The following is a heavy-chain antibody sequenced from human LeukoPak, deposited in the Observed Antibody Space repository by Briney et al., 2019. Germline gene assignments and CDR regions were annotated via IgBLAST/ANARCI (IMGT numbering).Heavy chain of an antibody. Sequence: SETLSLTCTVSGGSNTPYFWSWLRQTPGKGLEWIGYIPYCGDTDYNPSLKSRVTISVDTSKNQFSLKLRYDNAADPALYHCVRKSATGGYNDCDVWYFDLWGRGTLVTVSS. V-gene: IGHV4-59*08. CDR3: VRKSATGGYNDCDVWYFDL. J-gene: IGHJ2*01. CDR2: IPYCGDT. D-gene: IGHD5-12*01. CDR1: GGSNTPYF.